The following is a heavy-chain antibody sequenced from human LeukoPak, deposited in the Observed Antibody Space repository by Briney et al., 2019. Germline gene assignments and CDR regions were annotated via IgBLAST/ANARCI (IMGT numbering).Heavy chain of an antibody. CDR3: ARSGYSGYDYAFDY. J-gene: IGHJ4*02. D-gene: IGHD5-12*01. CDR2: IYYSGST. Sequence: SETLSLTCTVSGGSISSYYWSWIRQPPGKGLECIGYIYYSGSTNYNPSLKSRVTISEDTSKNQFSLKLSSVTAADTAVYYCARSGYSGYDYAFDYWGPGTLVTVSS. CDR1: GGSISSYY. V-gene: IGHV4-59*01.